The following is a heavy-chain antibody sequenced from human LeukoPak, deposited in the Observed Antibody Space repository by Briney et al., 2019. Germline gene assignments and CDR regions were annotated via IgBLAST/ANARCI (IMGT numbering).Heavy chain of an antibody. CDR3: ARAYKSFDY. J-gene: IGHJ4*02. CDR2: IYHSGST. CDR1: GGSISSYY. V-gene: IGHV4-59*12. Sequence: PSETLSLTCTVSGGSISSYYWSWIRQPPGKGLEWIGYIYHSGSTYYNPSLKSRVTISVDRSKNQFSLKLSSVTAADTAVYYCARAYKSFDYWGQGTLVTVSS. D-gene: IGHD1-1*01.